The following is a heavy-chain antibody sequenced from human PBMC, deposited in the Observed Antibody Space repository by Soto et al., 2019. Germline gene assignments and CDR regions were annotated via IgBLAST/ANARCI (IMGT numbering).Heavy chain of an antibody. CDR1: GCTVSSYA. Sequence: SVKVSCKASGCTVSSYAISCVRQAPGQGLEWMGGIIPIFGTANYAQKFQGRVTITADESTSTAYMELSSLRSEDTAVYYCASPGVTNLKIWSGYYNYWGQGTLVTVSS. D-gene: IGHD3-3*01. CDR2: IIPIFGTA. J-gene: IGHJ4*02. V-gene: IGHV1-69*13. CDR3: ASPGVTNLKIWSGYYNY.